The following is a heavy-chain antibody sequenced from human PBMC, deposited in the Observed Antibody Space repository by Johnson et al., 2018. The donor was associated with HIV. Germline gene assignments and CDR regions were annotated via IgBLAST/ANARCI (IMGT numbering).Heavy chain of an antibody. CDR1: RFTFSDYY. V-gene: IGHV3-11*01. CDR3: AREVEYGSGRKAFDI. CDR2: ISSSGGTI. J-gene: IGHJ3*02. D-gene: IGHD3-10*01. Sequence: QMLLVESGGGLVKPGGSLRLSCAASRFTFSDYYMRWIRQTPGKGLEWVSYISSSGGTIYYADSVKGRFSISRDNAKNSLYLQMNSLRAEDTALYYCAREVEYGSGRKAFDIWGQGTMVTVSS.